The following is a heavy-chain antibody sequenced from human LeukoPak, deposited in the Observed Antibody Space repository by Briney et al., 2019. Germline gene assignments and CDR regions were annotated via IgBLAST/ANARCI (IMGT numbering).Heavy chain of an antibody. J-gene: IGHJ3*02. CDR3: VSGSYVSDAFDI. D-gene: IGHD1-26*01. Sequence: PSETLSLTCTVSGGSISSYYWSLIRQPPAKGLEWIGFIYYSGSTNYNPSLKSRVTITIATSKYQFSLKLSSLTAADTAVYYCVSGSYVSDAFDIWGQGTMVTVSS. CDR1: GGSISSYY. CDR2: IYYSGST. V-gene: IGHV4-59*01.